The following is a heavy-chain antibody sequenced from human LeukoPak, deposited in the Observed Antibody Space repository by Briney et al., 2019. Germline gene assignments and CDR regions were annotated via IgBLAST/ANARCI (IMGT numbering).Heavy chain of an antibody. CDR2: ISWNSGSI. CDR3: VRDRGTYRPIDY. V-gene: IGHV3-9*01. CDR1: GFTFDDYA. J-gene: IGHJ4*02. Sequence: GGSLRLSCAASGFTFDDYAMHWVRQAPGKGLEWVSGISWNSGSIYYADSVKGRFTISRDNAQNSLYLQMNSLRAEDTAIYYCVRDRGTYRPIDYWGQGTLVTVSS. D-gene: IGHD1-26*01.